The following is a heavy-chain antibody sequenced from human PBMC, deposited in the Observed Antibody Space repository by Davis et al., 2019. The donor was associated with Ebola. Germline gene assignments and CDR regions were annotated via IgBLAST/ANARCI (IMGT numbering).Heavy chain of an antibody. CDR3: VRGWPSSVTTDFYAMDA. Sequence: SETLSLTCTVSGGSISGGDYFWSWIRQPPGKGLEWIGYIYHSGNAYYSPSLKSRVTISVETSKNQFSLRVRSVTAADTAVYYCVRGWPSSVTTDFYAMDAWGKGTTVIVSS. J-gene: IGHJ6*04. CDR1: GGSISGGDYF. D-gene: IGHD4-17*01. CDR2: IYHSGNA. V-gene: IGHV4-30-4*01.